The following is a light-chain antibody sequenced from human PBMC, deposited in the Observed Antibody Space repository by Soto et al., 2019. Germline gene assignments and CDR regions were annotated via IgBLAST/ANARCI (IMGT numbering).Light chain of an antibody. CDR3: QQYSNWLPLT. CDR1: QSGGSK. J-gene: IGKJ4*01. CDR2: GAS. Sequence: ETVITESPVHLPVPPGERASLSCRGSQSGGSKVAWYQQKPGQAPSLLIYGASSRATGSLVRISGSRCGTAFTLTISSLQSEDVAVNYCQQYSNWLPLTFGAGTKVDIK. V-gene: IGKV3-15*01.